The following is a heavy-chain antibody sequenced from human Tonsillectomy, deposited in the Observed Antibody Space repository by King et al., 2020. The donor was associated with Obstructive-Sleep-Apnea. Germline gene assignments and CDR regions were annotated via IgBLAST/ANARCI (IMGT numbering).Heavy chain of an antibody. CDR1: GGSISGYY. D-gene: IGHD3-16*01. Sequence: QLQESGPGLVKPSETLSLTCTVSGGSISGYYWSWILQPPEKGPEWIVYIYYVGITNYNPSLKSRVTISVDTSKSQFSLKLRSVTAADTAVYNCARGGGYYDSWGQGTLVSVSS. J-gene: IGHJ4*02. V-gene: IGHV4-59*01. CDR2: IYYVGIT. CDR3: ARGGGYYDS.